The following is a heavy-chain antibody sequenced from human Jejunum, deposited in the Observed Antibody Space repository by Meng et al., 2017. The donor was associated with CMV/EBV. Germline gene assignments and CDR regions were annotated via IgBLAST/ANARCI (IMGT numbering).Heavy chain of an antibody. CDR2: INSDGRTT. CDR1: NNTW. J-gene: IGHJ5*02. D-gene: IGHD3-3*01. Sequence: NNTWMHWVRQAPGKGLVWVSRINSDGRTTTYADSVKGRFTMSRDNAKNSLYLQMNSLRDEDTAVYYCAKDRDSWSGYYTIAWFDPWGQGTLVTVSS. CDR3: AKDRDSWSGYYTIAWFDP. V-gene: IGHV3-74*01.